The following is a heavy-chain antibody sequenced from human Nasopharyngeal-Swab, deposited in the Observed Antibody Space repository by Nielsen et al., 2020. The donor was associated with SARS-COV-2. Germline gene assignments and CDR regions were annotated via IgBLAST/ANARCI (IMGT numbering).Heavy chain of an antibody. CDR1: GFPFSSYA. D-gene: IGHD6-6*01. CDR2: ISGSGGST. J-gene: IGHJ4*02. V-gene: IGHV3-23*01. Sequence: GESLKISCAASGFPFSSYAMSWVRQAPGKGLEWVSAISGSGGSTYYADSVKGRFTISRDNSRNTLYLQMNSLRAEDTAVYYYAKATTSSCFDSWGQGTLVTVSS. CDR3: AKATTSSCFDS.